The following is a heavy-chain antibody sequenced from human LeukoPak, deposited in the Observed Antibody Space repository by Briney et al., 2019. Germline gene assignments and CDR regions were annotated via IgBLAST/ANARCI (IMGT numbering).Heavy chain of an antibody. J-gene: IGHJ3*02. CDR1: GFTFSSYW. CDR2: IKPDGSEI. Sequence: GGSLRLSCAASGFTFSSYWMSWVRQAPVRGLEWVANIKPDGSEIYYVDSVKGRFTISRDNAKNAVYLQMNSLRAEDTAVYYCAKFFTGEYVRAFDIWGQGTMVTVSS. CDR3: AKFFTGEYVRAFDI. V-gene: IGHV3-7*01. D-gene: IGHD3-10*02.